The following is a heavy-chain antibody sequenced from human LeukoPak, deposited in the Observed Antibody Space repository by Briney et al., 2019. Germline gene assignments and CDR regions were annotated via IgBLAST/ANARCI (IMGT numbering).Heavy chain of an antibody. D-gene: IGHD3-10*01. CDR1: GYTFTGYY. J-gene: IGHJ3*02. Sequence: ASVKVSCKASGYTFTGYYMHWVRQAPGQGLEWVAWINPDSGATKYAQKLQGRVTLTRDTSISTAYMELRWLTSDDTAVYYCAKMWFGTAPGHDFDIWGRGTMVTVSS. CDR2: INPDSGAT. CDR3: AKMWFGTAPGHDFDI. V-gene: IGHV1-2*02.